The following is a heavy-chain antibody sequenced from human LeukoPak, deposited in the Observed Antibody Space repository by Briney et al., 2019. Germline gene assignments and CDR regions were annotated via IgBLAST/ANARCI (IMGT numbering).Heavy chain of an antibody. J-gene: IGHJ4*02. CDR1: GGSFSPYY. CDR3: ARGGFYCGGDCYVDY. CDR2: INHSGST. V-gene: IGHV4-34*01. Sequence: SETLSLTCAVYGGSFSPYYWSWLRQPPGKGLEWIGEINHSGSTNYNPSLKSRVTLSVDTSKNQFSLRLSSVTAADTAVYYCARGGFYCGGDCYVDYWGQGTLVTVSS. D-gene: IGHD2-21*02.